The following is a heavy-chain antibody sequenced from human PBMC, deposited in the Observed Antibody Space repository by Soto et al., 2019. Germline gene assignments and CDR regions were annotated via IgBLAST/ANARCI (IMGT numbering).Heavy chain of an antibody. J-gene: IGHJ4*02. CDR1: GFTFSSYA. CDR2: ISGSGGST. D-gene: IGHD3-3*01. CDR3: AKDLLNYDFWSGRDY. Sequence: GPLRLSCAASGFTFSSYAMSWVRQAPGKGLEWVSAISGSGGSTYYADSVKGRFTISRDNSKNTLYLQMNSLRAEDTAVYYCAKDLLNYDFWSGRDYWGQGTLVTVSS. V-gene: IGHV3-23*01.